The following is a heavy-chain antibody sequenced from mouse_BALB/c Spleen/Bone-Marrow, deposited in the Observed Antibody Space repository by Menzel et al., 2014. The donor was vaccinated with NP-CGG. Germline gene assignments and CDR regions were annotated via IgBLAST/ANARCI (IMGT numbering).Heavy chain of an antibody. CDR3: ARFPRDH. CDR1: GFTFTDYY. Sequence: EVHLVESGGGLVQPGGSLRLSCTTSGFTFTDYYMSWVRQPPEKALEWLVFIRNKAYGYTTEYSASVRGRFTISRDNSQSILYLQMNTLRAEDSATYYCARFPRDHWGQGTSVTVSS. J-gene: IGHJ4*01. V-gene: IGHV7-3*02. CDR2: IRNKAYGYTT.